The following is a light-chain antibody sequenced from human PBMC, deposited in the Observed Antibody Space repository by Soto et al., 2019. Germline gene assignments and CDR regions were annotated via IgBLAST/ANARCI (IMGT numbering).Light chain of an antibody. CDR2: DAS. J-gene: IGKJ2*01. Sequence: DIQMTQSPSTLSASVGDRVTITCRASQSLNNWLAWYQRKPGKAPKLLIYDASNLESGVPSRFSGSGSGTEFTLTISSLQPDDFATYDCLQFNSYPYTFGQGTKLEIK. CDR3: LQFNSYPYT. V-gene: IGKV1-5*01. CDR1: QSLNNW.